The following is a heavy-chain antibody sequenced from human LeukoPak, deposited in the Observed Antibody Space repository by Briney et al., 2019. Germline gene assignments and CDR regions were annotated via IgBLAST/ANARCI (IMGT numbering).Heavy chain of an antibody. V-gene: IGHV3-30*18. CDR3: AKVSLYSGSYFDY. J-gene: IGHJ4*02. Sequence: GGSLRLSCAASGFTFSSYGMHWVRQAPGKGLERVAVISYDGSNKYYADSVKGRFTISRDNSKNTLYLQMNSLRAEDTAVYYCAKVSLYSGSYFDYWGQGTLVTVSS. D-gene: IGHD1-26*01. CDR2: ISYDGSNK. CDR1: GFTFSSYG.